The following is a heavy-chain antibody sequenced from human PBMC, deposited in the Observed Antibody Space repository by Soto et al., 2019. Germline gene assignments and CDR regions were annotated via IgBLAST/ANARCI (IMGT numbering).Heavy chain of an antibody. CDR3: ARDFRFSEDF. V-gene: IGHV3-7*01. CDR1: GFIFGNYW. D-gene: IGHD3-3*01. Sequence: EVQLVESGGGLVQPGGSLRLSCAASGFIFGNYWMTWIRQAPGKGLEGVGNIKQDGSEKNFADPVKGRFSISRDNAENALYLQMHSLRVADTAVYYCARDFRFSEDFWGQGTLVTVSS. J-gene: IGHJ4*02. CDR2: IKQDGSEK.